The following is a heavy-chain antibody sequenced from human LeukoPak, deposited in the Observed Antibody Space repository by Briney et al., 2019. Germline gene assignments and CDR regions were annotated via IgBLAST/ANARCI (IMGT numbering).Heavy chain of an antibody. CDR3: ATEYYYDSSGLDY. D-gene: IGHD3-22*01. CDR1: GGTFSSYA. CDR2: FDPEDGET. J-gene: IGHJ4*02. V-gene: IGHV1-24*01. Sequence: ASVKVSCKASGGTFSSYAISWVRQAPGQGLEWMGGFDPEDGETIYAQKFQGRVTMTEDTSTDTAYMELSSLRSEDTAVYYCATEYYYDSSGLDYWGQGTLVTVSS.